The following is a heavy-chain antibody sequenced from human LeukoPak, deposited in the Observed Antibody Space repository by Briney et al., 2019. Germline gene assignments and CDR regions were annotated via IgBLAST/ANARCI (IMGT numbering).Heavy chain of an antibody. CDR3: AKDRGLRFLEWLPKY. V-gene: IGHV3-33*06. J-gene: IGHJ4*02. CDR2: IWYDGSNK. CDR1: GFTFSSYG. D-gene: IGHD3-3*01. Sequence: PGRSLRLSCAASGFTFSSYGMHWVRQAPGKGLEWVAVIWYDGSNKYYADSVKGRFTISRDNSKNTLYLQMNSLRAEGTAVYYCAKDRGLRFLEWLPKYWGQGTLVTVSS.